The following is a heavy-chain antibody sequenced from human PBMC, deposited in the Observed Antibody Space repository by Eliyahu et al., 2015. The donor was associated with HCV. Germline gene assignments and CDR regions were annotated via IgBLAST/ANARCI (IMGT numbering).Heavy chain of an antibody. J-gene: IGHJ4*02. Sequence: EVQLVESGGGLVQPGGSLRXSCETSGFPFXGSPIXWVRQASGKGLEWVGRIRTKPQGYATSYSASVKGRFTISTDDSTNMAFLQMTSLKTEDTAMYYCTNAVGYDSNRWGQGTLVTVSA. CDR3: TNAVGYDSNR. D-gene: IGHD6-13*01. CDR1: GFPFXGSP. CDR2: IRTKPQGYAT. V-gene: IGHV3-73*01.